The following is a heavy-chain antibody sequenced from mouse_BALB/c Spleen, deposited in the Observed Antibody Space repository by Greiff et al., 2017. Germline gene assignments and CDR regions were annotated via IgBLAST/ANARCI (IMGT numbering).Heavy chain of an antibody. CDR1: GFTFSSYA. D-gene: IGHD1-1*01. CDR3: ARGGGVVDFDY. Sequence: DVMLVESGGGLVKPGGSLKLSCAASGFTFSSYAMSWVRQTPEKRLEWVASISSGGSTYYPDSVKGRFTISRDNARNILYLQMSSLRSEDTAMYYCARGGGVVDFDYWGQGTTLTVSS. CDR2: ISSGGST. V-gene: IGHV5-6-5*01. J-gene: IGHJ2*01.